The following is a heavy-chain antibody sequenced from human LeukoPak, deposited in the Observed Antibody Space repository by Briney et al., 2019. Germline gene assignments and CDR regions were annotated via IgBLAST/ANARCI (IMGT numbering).Heavy chain of an antibody. CDR1: GYTFTSYG. CDR3: ARDQTMTTVTVGLNY. Sequence: ASVKVSCKASGYTFTSYGISWVRQAPGQGLEWMGWISAYNGNTNYAQKLQGRVTMTTDTSTSTAYMELRSLRSDDTAVYYCARDQTMTTVTVGLNYWGQGTLVTVSS. CDR2: ISAYNGNT. V-gene: IGHV1-18*01. D-gene: IGHD4-17*01. J-gene: IGHJ4*02.